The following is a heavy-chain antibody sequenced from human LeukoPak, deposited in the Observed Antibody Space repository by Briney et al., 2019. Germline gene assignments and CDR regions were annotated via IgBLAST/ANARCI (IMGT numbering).Heavy chain of an antibody. V-gene: IGHV3-15*01. CDR2: IKSKTDGGTT. CDR1: GFTFSDAW. J-gene: IGHJ4*02. D-gene: IGHD2-21*02. Sequence: GGSLRLSCAASGFTFSDAWVSWVRQAPGMGLEWVGRIKSKTDGGTTDYAAPVPGRFSLSRDDSSGTLYLLMNSLKIEDTAVYYCSTSLRGSDCCLDYWGQGTLVAVSS. CDR3: STSLRGSDCCLDY.